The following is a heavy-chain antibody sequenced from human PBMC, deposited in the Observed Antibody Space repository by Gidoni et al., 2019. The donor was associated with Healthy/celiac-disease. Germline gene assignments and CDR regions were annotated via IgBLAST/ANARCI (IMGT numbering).Heavy chain of an antibody. Sequence: QVQLVESGGGVVQPGRSLRLSCAASGFTFSSYGMHWVRQAPGKGLEWVAVIWYDGSNKYYADSVKGRFTISRDNSKNTLYLQMNSLRAEDTAVYYCARDQVRGYYDSSGYPWDLWGQGTLVTVSS. D-gene: IGHD3-22*01. CDR3: ARDQVRGYYDSSGYPWDL. CDR1: GFTFSSYG. V-gene: IGHV3-33*01. J-gene: IGHJ5*02. CDR2: IWYDGSNK.